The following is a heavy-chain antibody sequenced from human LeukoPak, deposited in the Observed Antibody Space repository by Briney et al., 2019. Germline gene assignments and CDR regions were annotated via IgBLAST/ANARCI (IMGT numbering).Heavy chain of an antibody. CDR2: ISYDGSNK. V-gene: IGHV3-30-3*01. Sequence: PGGSLRLSCAASGFTFSSYAMHWVRQAPGKGLEWVAVISYDGSNKYYADSVKGRFTISRDNSKNTLYLQMNSLRAEDTAVYYCARVGYSYGLGGMDVWGQGTTVTVSS. CDR3: ARVGYSYGLGGMDV. J-gene: IGHJ6*02. CDR1: GFTFSSYA. D-gene: IGHD5-18*01.